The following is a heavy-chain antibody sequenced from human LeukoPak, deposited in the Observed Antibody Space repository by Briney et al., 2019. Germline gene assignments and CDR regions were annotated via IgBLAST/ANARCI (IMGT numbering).Heavy chain of an antibody. CDR2: ISSSSSTI. CDR1: GFTFSSYS. D-gene: IGHD1-26*01. CDR3: ARDLVDD. J-gene: IGHJ4*02. V-gene: IGHV3-48*01. Sequence: GGSLRLSCAASGFTFSSYSMNWVRQAPDKGLEWVSYISSSSSTIYYADSVRGRFTISRDNAKKSLYLQMNSLRAEDTAVYYCARDLVDDWGQGTQVTVSS.